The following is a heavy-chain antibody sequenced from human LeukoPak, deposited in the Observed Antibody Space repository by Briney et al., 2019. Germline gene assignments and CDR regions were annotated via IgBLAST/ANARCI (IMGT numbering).Heavy chain of an antibody. CDR3: ARRGTYYYYMDV. D-gene: IGHD3-16*01. CDR1: GGFISSGGYY. V-gene: IGHV4-31*03. J-gene: IGHJ6*03. Sequence: SETLSLTCTVSGGFISSGGYYWSWIRQHPGKGLEWIGYIYYSGSTYYNPSLKSRVTISVDTSKNQFSLKLSSVTAADTAVYYCARRGTYYYYMDVWGKGTTVTVSS. CDR2: IYYSGST.